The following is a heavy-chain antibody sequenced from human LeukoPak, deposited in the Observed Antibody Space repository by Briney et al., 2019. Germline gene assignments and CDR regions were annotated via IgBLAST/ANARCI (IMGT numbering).Heavy chain of an antibody. V-gene: IGHV4-59*01. CDR3: ASSIAAAGVHWFDP. CDR2: IYYSGST. D-gene: IGHD6-13*01. CDR1: GGSISSYY. Sequence: PSGTLSLTCTVSGGSISSYYWSWIRQPPGKGLEWIGYIYYSGSTNYNPSLKSRVTISVDTSKNQFSLKLSSVTAADTAVYYCASSIAAAGVHWFDPWGQGTLVTVSS. J-gene: IGHJ5*02.